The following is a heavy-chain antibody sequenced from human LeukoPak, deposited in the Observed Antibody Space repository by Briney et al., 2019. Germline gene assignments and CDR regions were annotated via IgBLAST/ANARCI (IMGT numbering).Heavy chain of an antibody. J-gene: IGHJ4*02. D-gene: IGHD6-13*01. CDR1: GGTFSSYA. CDR2: IIPIFGIA. CDR3: ARGVAAGQYYFDY. V-gene: IGHV1-69*04. Sequence: SVKVSCKASGGTFSSYAISWVRQAPGQGLEWMRRIIPIFGIANYAQKFQGRVTITADKSTSTAYMELSSLRSEDTAVYYCARGVAAGQYYFDYWGQGTLVTVSS.